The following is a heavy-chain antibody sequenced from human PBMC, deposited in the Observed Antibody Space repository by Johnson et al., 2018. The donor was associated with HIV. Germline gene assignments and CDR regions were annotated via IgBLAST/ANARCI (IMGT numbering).Heavy chain of an antibody. D-gene: IGHD4-17*01. J-gene: IGHJ3*02. CDR3: ASRYGDYGLGAFDI. CDR1: GFTFRSYG. V-gene: IGHV3-30*03. Sequence: QMLLVESGGGVVQPGRSLRLSCAASGFTFRSYGMHWVRQAPGKGLEWVAVISYDGNNKYYADSVKGRFTISRDNSKNTLYLQMNSLRAEDTAVYYCASRYGDYGLGAFDIWGQGTMVTVSS. CDR2: ISYDGNNK.